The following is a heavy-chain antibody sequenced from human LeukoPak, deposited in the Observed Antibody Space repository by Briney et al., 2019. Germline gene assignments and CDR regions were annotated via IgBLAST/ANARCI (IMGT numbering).Heavy chain of an antibody. CDR1: GYTSTSND. Sequence: ASVKVSCKASGYTSTSNDMNWVRQATGQGLEWMGWMNPNSGNTGYAQKFQDRVTMARNTSISTAYMELSSLRSEDTAIYYCARGVRARGYYFDYWGQGILVTVSS. CDR3: ARGVRARGYYFDY. V-gene: IGHV1-8*01. CDR2: MNPNSGNT. J-gene: IGHJ4*02.